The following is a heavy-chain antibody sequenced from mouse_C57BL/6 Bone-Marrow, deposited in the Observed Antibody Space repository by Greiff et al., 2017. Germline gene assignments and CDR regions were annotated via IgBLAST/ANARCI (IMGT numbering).Heavy chain of an antibody. Sequence: VQLQQSGAELVRPGASVKLSCTASGFNIKDDYMHWVKQRPEQGLEWIGWIDPENGDTEYASKFQGKATITADTSSNTAYLQLSSLTSEDTAVYYCTWDWDFDDWGQGTTLTVSS. D-gene: IGHD4-1*01. CDR1: GFNIKDDY. CDR3: TWDWDFDD. CDR2: IDPENGDT. V-gene: IGHV14-4*01. J-gene: IGHJ2*01.